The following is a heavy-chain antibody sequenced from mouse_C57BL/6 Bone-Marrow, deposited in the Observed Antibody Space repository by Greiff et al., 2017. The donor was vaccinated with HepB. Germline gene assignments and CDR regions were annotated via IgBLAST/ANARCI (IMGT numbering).Heavy chain of an antibody. Sequence: VQLQQSGPELVKPGASVKISCKASGYAFSSSWMNWVKQRPGKGLEWIGRIYPGDGDTNYNGKFKGKATRTADKSSSTAYMQLSSLTSEDSAVYFCARGGLLRDFDYWGQGTTLTVSS. CDR3: ARGGLLRDFDY. V-gene: IGHV1-82*01. D-gene: IGHD1-1*01. CDR1: GYAFSSSW. J-gene: IGHJ2*01. CDR2: IYPGDGDT.